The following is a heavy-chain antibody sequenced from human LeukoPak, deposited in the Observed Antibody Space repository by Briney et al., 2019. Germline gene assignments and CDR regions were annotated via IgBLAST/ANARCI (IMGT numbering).Heavy chain of an antibody. J-gene: IGHJ4*02. CDR3: VKDRTGTYTLDY. Sequence: GGSLRLSCAASGFTFSSHAMSWVRQAPGKGLEWVSAIGASGGSTDYADSVKGRFTISRDNSKNTLNLQMNSLRAEDTAVYYCVKDRTGTYTLDYWGQGTLVTVSS. CDR1: GFTFSSHA. CDR2: IGASGGST. V-gene: IGHV3-23*01. D-gene: IGHD3-10*01.